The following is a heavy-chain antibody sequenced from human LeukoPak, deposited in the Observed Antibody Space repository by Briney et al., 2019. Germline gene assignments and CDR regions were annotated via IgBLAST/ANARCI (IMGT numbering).Heavy chain of an antibody. Sequence: SETLSLTCTVSGDSISTYYWSWIRQPPGKGLEWIGSIYYSGGTYYNPSLKSRVTISVDTSKNQFSLKLSSVTAADTAVYYCASHSSSWYRKNFDYWGQGTLVTVSS. J-gene: IGHJ4*02. CDR3: ASHSSSWYRKNFDY. CDR1: GDSISTYY. D-gene: IGHD6-13*01. CDR2: IYYSGGT. V-gene: IGHV4-39*07.